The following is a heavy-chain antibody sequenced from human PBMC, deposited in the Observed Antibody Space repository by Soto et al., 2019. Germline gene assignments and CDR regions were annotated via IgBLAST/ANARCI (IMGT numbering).Heavy chain of an antibody. D-gene: IGHD6-13*01. CDR3: ARDQVEQQLVRGRIVPIYYYYMDV. CDR2: ISSSSSTI. J-gene: IGHJ6*03. Sequence: GGSLRLSCAASGFTFSSYSMNWVRQAPGKGLEWVSYISSSSSTIYYADSVKGRFTISRDNAKNSLYLQMNSLRAEDTAVYYCARDQVEQQLVRGRIVPIYYYYMDVWGKGTTVTVSS. V-gene: IGHV3-48*01. CDR1: GFTFSSYS.